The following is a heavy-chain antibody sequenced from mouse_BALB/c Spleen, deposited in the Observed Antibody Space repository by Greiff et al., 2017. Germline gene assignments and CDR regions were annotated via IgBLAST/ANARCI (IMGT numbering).Heavy chain of an antibody. J-gene: IGHJ3*01. D-gene: IGHD3-2*01. Sequence: QVQLQQSGPGLVAPSQSLSITCTVSGFSLTSYDISWIRQPPGKGLEWLGVIWTGGGTNYNSAFMSRLSISKDNSKSQVFLKMNSLQTDDTAIYYCVRAQDSSGPWFAYWGQGTLVTVSA. V-gene: IGHV2-9-2*01. CDR2: IWTGGGT. CDR1: GFSLTSYD. CDR3: VRAQDSSGPWFAY.